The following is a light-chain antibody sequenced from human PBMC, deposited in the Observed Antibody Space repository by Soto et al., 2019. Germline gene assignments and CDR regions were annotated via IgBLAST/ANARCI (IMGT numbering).Light chain of an antibody. CDR3: QHYDSAGT. Sequence: IVLTQSPGTLSLSPGERATLSCRASQSVSSSYLGSYQQKPGQAPRLLIYSASSKATGVPDRFSGSGSGADFTLTISRLEPEDFALYYCQHYDSAGTFGQGTTLEI. V-gene: IGKV3-20*01. CDR2: SAS. CDR1: QSVSSSY. J-gene: IGKJ2*01.